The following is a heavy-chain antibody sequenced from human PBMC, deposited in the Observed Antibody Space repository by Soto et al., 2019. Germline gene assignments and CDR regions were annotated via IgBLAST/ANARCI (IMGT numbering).Heavy chain of an antibody. V-gene: IGHV3-48*02. D-gene: IGHD1-26*01. CDR2: ISSSSSTI. CDR1: GFTFSSYS. CDR3: ARRAWDLPPYYYYYGLPV. J-gene: IGHJ6*02. Sequence: EVQLVESGGGLVQPGGSLRLSCAASGFTFSSYSMNWVREAAGKGLEWVSYISSSSSTIYYADSVKGQFTISRDNAQNSLYLQMNSLRDEDTAVRYPARRAWDLPPYYYYYGLPVWGQGTTVIVSS.